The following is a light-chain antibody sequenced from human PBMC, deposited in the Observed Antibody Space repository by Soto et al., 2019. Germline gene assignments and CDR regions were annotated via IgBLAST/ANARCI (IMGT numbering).Light chain of an antibody. Sequence: QSALPQPASVSGSPGQWITISCTGTSSDVVSYNLVSWYQHHPGKAPKLMIYEVSKRPSGVSNRFSGSKSGNTASLTISGLQAEDEADYYCCSYAGSSTFPYVFGTGTKVTVL. CDR3: CSYAGSSTFPYV. V-gene: IGLV2-23*02. CDR2: EVS. CDR1: SSDVVSYNL. J-gene: IGLJ1*01.